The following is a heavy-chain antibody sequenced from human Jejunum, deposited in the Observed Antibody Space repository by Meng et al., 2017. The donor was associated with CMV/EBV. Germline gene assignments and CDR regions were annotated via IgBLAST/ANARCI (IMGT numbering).Heavy chain of an antibody. CDR3: AQYCSSTSCSLRAFDY. D-gene: IGHD2/OR15-2a*01. CDR2: IYSPDNP. V-gene: IGHV3-23*03. J-gene: IGHJ4*02. Sequence: GFTFGSYAMSWVRQAPGKGLEWVSLIYSPDNPYYADSVKGWFTISRDNSKNTLYLQMNSLRAEDTAVYYCAQYCSSTSCSLRAFDYWGQGTLVTVSS. CDR1: GFTFGSYA.